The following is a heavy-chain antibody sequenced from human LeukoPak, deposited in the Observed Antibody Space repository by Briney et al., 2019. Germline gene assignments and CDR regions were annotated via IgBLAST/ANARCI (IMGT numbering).Heavy chain of an antibody. CDR1: GGTFSKYT. Sequence: ASVKVSCKASGGTFSKYTISWVRQRPGQGLEWMGGITPLFGTANYAQKFQGRVTITADESASTAYMELSSLRSEDTAVYYCARQYDFWSGYYTHLFKYGPYYYYGMDVWGQGTTVTVSS. V-gene: IGHV1-69*13. D-gene: IGHD3-3*01. J-gene: IGHJ6*02. CDR3: ARQYDFWSGYYTHLFKYGPYYYYGMDV. CDR2: ITPLFGTA.